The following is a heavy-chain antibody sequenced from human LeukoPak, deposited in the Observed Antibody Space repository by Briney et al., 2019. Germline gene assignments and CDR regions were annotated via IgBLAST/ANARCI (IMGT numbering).Heavy chain of an antibody. D-gene: IGHD6-13*01. CDR1: GYTFTSYY. V-gene: IGHV1-46*01. Sequence: GASVKASCKASGYTFTSYYMHWVRQAPGQGLEWMGIINPSGGSTSYTQKFQGRVAMTRDTSMSTVYMELSSLRSEDTAVYYCARDSGMKQQLDYFDYWGQGTLVTVSS. CDR3: ARDSGMKQQLDYFDY. J-gene: IGHJ4*02. CDR2: INPSGGST.